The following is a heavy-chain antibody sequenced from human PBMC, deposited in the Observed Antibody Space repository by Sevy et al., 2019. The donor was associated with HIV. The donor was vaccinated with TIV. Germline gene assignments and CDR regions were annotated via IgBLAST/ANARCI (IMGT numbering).Heavy chain of an antibody. V-gene: IGHV1-18*01. CDR2: ISAYTGDT. CDR3: ARHRPQGVVIIPGPGYHYGADF. J-gene: IGHJ6*02. CDR1: GYSFNMYG. D-gene: IGHD3-3*01. Sequence: ASVKVSCKTSGYSFNMYGISWVRQAPGQGLEWMGWISAYTGDTDYRQMFRGRVTMTTDASTNTAYMELRRLTSDDTAVYYCARHRPQGVVIIPGPGYHYGADFWGQGTMVTVSS.